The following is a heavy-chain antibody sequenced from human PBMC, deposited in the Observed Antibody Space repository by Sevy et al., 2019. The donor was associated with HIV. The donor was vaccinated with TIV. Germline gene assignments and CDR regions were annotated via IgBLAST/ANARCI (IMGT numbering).Heavy chain of an antibody. CDR1: GFAFGNYYA. V-gene: IGHV3-30-3*01. CDR2: ISYDGNDK. Sequence: GGSLRLSCAASGFAFGNYYAMYWVRQAPGKGLKWVALISYDGNDKYYADSVKGRFTISRDNFKNTLNLQMNSLTAEDTAVYYCARPRANYVDNYFFYAMDVWGQGTTVTVSS. J-gene: IGHJ6*02. CDR3: ARPRANYVDNYFFYAMDV. D-gene: IGHD4-17*01.